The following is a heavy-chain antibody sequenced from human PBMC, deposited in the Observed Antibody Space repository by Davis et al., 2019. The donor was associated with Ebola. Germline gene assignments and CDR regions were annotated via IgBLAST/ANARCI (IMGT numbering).Heavy chain of an antibody. Sequence: GGSLRLSCTDSVITFSSYAMTWVRQAPGKGLEWVSAISGSGGSTYYADSVKGRFTISRDNSKKTLYLQMNSLRAEDTAVYYCAKDGYSSGWFLEYWGQGTLVTVSS. V-gene: IGHV3-23*01. D-gene: IGHD6-19*01. CDR1: VITFSSYA. CDR2: ISGSGGST. CDR3: AKDGYSSGWFLEY. J-gene: IGHJ4*02.